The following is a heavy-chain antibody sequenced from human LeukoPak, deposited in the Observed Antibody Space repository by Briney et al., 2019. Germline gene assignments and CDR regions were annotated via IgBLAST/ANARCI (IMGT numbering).Heavy chain of an antibody. CDR3: AKSSYYDASGYYREYYFDS. J-gene: IGHJ4*02. CDR2: ISGSGGST. Sequence: GGSPRLSCVPSGFSFSNYAMSWVRQAPGKGLEWVSSISGSGGSTHYVDSVKGRFTISRDKTKNTLYLQMNSLRAEDTAVYYCAKSSYYDASGYYREYYFDSWGQGTLVTVPS. V-gene: IGHV3-23*01. CDR1: GFSFSNYA. D-gene: IGHD3-22*01.